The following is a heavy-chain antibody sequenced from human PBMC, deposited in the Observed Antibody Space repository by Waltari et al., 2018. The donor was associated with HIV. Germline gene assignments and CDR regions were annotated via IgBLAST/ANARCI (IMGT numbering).Heavy chain of an antibody. V-gene: IGHV1-3*01. CDR1: GYNFTSYG. D-gene: IGHD2-15*01. CDR3: VRGPSCSGGTCYSLFDY. CDR2: VNPRNGNT. Sequence: QVQLVQSGAAVKKPGASVTVSCKASGYNFTSYGVHWVRQAPGQRPEWMAGVNPRNGNTKYSRKFQDRITVTRDESAETAYMVLTSLTSEETAVYYCVRGPSCSGGTCYSLFDYWGQGTLVSVSS. J-gene: IGHJ4*02.